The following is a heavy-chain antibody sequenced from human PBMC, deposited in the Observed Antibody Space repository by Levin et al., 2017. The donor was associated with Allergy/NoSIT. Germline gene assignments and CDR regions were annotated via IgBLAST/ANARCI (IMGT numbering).Heavy chain of an antibody. CDR2: INHSGST. CDR3: ARGGSLGRFWSGYPAVRAYYYGMDV. Sequence: PSETLSLTCAVYGGSFSGYYWSWIRQPPGKGLEWIGEINHSGSTNYNPSLKSRVTISVDTSKNQFSLKLSSVTAADTAVYYCARGGSLGRFWSGYPAVRAYYYGMDVWGQGTTVTVSS. V-gene: IGHV4-34*01. D-gene: IGHD3-3*01. CDR1: GGSFSGYY. J-gene: IGHJ6*02.